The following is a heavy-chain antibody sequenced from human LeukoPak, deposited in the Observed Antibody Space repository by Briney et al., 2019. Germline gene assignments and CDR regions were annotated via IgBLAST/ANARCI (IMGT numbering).Heavy chain of an antibody. D-gene: IGHD5-12*01. J-gene: IGHJ4*02. CDR3: ARHPGYSDCDHGEYYFDY. CDR2: IYYSGST. V-gene: IGHV4-39*01. Sequence: PSETLSLTCTVSGGSFSTGSYYWDWIRQPPGKGLEWIGSIYYSGSTYYNPSLKSRVTISVDTSKNQFSLKLNSVTDADTAVYYCARHPGYSDCDHGEYYFDYWGQGTLVTVSS. CDR1: GGSFSTGSYY.